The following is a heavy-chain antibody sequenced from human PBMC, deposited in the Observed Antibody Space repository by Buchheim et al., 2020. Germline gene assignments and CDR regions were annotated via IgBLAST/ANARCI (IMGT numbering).Heavy chain of an antibody. V-gene: IGHV3-30-3*02. CDR1: GFAFGTYA. Sequence: QVQLVESGGGVVQPGRSLRLSCAASGFAFGTYAMYWVRQAPGKGLEWVAVISFDGSNKYSTDSVKGRFTISRDNSKNTLYLQMKSLRTEDTAVYYCAKYLQRPYYDFWSGYYYLAYWGQGTL. D-gene: IGHD3-3*01. CDR3: AKYLQRPYYDFWSGYYYLAY. CDR2: ISFDGSNK. J-gene: IGHJ4*02.